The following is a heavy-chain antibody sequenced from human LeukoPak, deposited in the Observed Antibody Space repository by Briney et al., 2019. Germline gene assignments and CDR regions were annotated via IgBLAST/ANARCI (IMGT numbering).Heavy chain of an antibody. CDR3: ARHPADTIFGVGPDY. CDR2: IYPGDSDT. J-gene: IGHJ4*02. V-gene: IGHV5-51*01. CDR1: GYTFTHYW. Sequence: GASLQISCKGSGYTFTHYWIGWGRQLPGKGLEWMGIIYPGDSDTRYSPSFQGQVTISADKSISTAYLQWSSLKASDTAMFYCARHPADTIFGVGPDYWGQGTLVTVSS. D-gene: IGHD3-3*01.